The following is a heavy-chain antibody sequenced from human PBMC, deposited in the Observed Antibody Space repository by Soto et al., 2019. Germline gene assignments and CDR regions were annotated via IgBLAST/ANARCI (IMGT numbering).Heavy chain of an antibody. V-gene: IGHV1-46*01. CDR3: ARGEKQWLVPDYYGMDV. Sequence: GASVKVSCKASGYTFTSYYMHWVRQAPGQGLEWMGIINASGGSTSYAQKFQGRVTMTRDTSTSTVYMELSSLRSEDTAVYYCARGEKQWLVPDYYGMDVWGQGTTVTVSS. D-gene: IGHD6-19*01. CDR2: INASGGST. J-gene: IGHJ6*02. CDR1: GYTFTSYY.